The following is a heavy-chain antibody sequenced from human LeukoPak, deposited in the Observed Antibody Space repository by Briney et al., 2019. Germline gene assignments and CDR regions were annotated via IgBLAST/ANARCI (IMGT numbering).Heavy chain of an antibody. D-gene: IGHD3-9*01. CDR3: ARTYYDILTGHTFDY. Sequence: GASVKVSCKASGYTFTGYYMHWVRQAPGQGLEWMGIINPSGGSTSYAQKFQGRVTMTRDTSTSTVYMELSSLRSEDTAVYYCARTYYDILTGHTFDYWGQGTLVTVSS. J-gene: IGHJ4*02. CDR1: GYTFTGYY. V-gene: IGHV1-46*01. CDR2: INPSGGST.